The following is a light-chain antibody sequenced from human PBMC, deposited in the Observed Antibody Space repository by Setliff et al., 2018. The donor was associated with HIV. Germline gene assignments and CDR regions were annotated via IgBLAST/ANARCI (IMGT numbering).Light chain of an antibody. CDR1: SSDVGGYNY. J-gene: IGLJ1*01. CDR2: DVS. Sequence: QSALTQPASVSGSPGQSITISCTGTSSDVGGYNYVSWYQQHPGKAPKLMIYDVSKRPSGVPDRFSGSKSGTSASLAISGLQSEDEADYYCATWDDSLNGRVFGTGTKVTVL. CDR3: ATWDDSLNGRV. V-gene: IGLV2-14*01.